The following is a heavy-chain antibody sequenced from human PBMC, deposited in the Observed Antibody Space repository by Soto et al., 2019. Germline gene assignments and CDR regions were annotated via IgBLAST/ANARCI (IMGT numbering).Heavy chain of an antibody. J-gene: IGHJ4*02. Sequence: EVQLLESGGGLVQPGGSLRLSCAASGFTFSSYAMSWFRQAPGKGLEWVSAISGSGGSTYYADSVKGRFTISRDNSKNTLYLQMNSLRAEDTAVYYCAKQNGYGGNSELEYWGQGTLVTVSS. V-gene: IGHV3-23*01. CDR3: AKQNGYGGNSELEY. CDR1: GFTFSSYA. D-gene: IGHD2-21*02. CDR2: ISGSGGST.